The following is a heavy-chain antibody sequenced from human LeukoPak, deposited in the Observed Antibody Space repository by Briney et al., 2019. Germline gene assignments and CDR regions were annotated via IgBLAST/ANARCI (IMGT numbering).Heavy chain of an antibody. V-gene: IGHV3-7*05. CDR3: ARWAESNDY. Sequence: GGSLRLSCAASGFTFSSFWMTWVRQAPGKGLEWVANIKEVGSEKYYVDSVKGRFTISRDNAKNSLYLQMNRLRAEDTAVYYCARWAESNDYWGQGTLVTVSS. CDR1: GFTFSSFW. J-gene: IGHJ4*02. CDR2: IKEVGSEK.